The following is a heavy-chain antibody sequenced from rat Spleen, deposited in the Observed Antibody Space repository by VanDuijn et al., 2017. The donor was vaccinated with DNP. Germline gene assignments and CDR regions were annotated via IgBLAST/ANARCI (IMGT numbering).Heavy chain of an antibody. CDR3: TRESWGYVMDA. D-gene: IGHD1-7*01. J-gene: IGHJ4*01. CDR1: GFSLTSYN. V-gene: IGHV2-30*01. Sequence: QVQLKESGPGLVQPSQTLSLTCTVSGFSLTSYNVHWVRQPPGKGLEWMGVMWSGGSTEYNSALKSRLSISRDTSKSQVFLKMNSLQTDDTAIYYCTRESWGYVMDAWGQGASVTVSS. CDR2: MWSGGST.